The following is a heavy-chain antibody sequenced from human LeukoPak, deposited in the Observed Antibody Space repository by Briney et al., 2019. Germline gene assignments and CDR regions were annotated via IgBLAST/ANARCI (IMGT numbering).Heavy chain of an antibody. V-gene: IGHV3-74*01. CDR1: GFTLSSYW. CDR3: ARFETTYYFYY. Sequence: GGSVRLSCAASGFTLSSYWMHWVRQAPGKGPVGVSRINSDGSSTRYADPVKGRFTISRDNASTTPYLQMSSLRSQATAVYYCARFETTYYFYYWGQGTLVTVSS. D-gene: IGHD4-17*01. J-gene: IGHJ4*02. CDR2: INSDGSST.